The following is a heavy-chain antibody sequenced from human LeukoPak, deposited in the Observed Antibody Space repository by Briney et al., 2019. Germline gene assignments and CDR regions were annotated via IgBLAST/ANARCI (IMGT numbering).Heavy chain of an antibody. Sequence: GGSLRLSCAASGFTFSSYGMHWVRHAPGKGLEWVAVISYDGSNKYYADSVKGRFTISRDNSKNTLYLQMSSLTAEDTAVYYCARDGASYSNYEGNFDYWGQGTLVTVSS. V-gene: IGHV3-30*03. CDR1: GFTFSSYG. CDR2: ISYDGSNK. CDR3: ARDGASYSNYEGNFDY. D-gene: IGHD4-11*01. J-gene: IGHJ4*02.